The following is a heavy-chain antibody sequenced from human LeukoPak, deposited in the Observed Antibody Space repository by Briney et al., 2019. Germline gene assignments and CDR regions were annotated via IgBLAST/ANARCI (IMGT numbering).Heavy chain of an antibody. Sequence: KPSETLSLTCAVSDFPISRGFYWAWIRQSPGKGLEWIGIIFYTGVTYYNPSLKSRVTLSVATSKNQFSLNVASVTAADTAVYYCARDRGGRTGYASGDYDFWGQGILVTVSS. V-gene: IGHV4-38-2*02. CDR1: DFPISRGFY. J-gene: IGHJ4*02. CDR3: ARDRGGRTGYASGDYDF. CDR2: IFYTGVT. D-gene: IGHD3-9*01.